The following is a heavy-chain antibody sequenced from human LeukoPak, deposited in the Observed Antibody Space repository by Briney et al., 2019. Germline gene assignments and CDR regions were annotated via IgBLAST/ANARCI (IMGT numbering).Heavy chain of an antibody. Sequence: SETLSLTCTVSGGSISSYYWSWIRQPPGKGLEWIGYIYYSGSTNYNPSLKSRVTISVDTSKNQFSLKLSSVTAADTAVYYCARVYYSSSYDYWYFDLWGRGTLVTVSS. D-gene: IGHD6-13*01. J-gene: IGHJ2*01. V-gene: IGHV4-59*01. CDR1: GGSISSYY. CDR2: IYYSGST. CDR3: ARVYYSSSYDYWYFDL.